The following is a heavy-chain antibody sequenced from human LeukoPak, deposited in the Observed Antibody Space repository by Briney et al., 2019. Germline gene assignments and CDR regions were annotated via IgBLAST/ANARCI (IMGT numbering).Heavy chain of an antibody. CDR2: ISGSGGST. CDR3: AKDPGIAVAGYFDY. Sequence: GGSLRLSCAASGFTFSSYAMSWARQAPGKGLEWVSAISGSGGSTYYADSVKGRFTISRDNSKNTLYLQMNSLRAEDTAVYYCAKDPGIAVAGYFDYWGQGTLVTVSS. CDR1: GFTFSSYA. V-gene: IGHV3-23*01. J-gene: IGHJ4*02. D-gene: IGHD6-19*01.